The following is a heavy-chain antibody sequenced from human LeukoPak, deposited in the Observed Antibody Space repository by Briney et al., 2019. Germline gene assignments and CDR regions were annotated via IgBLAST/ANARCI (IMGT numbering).Heavy chain of an antibody. CDR2: FDPEDGET. CDR3: ARDHEDRLSLGYCSSTSCYTSYYYYYMDV. D-gene: IGHD2-2*02. V-gene: IGHV1-24*01. CDR1: GYTLTELS. J-gene: IGHJ6*03. Sequence: GASVKVSCKVSGYTLTELSMHWVRQAPGKGLEWMGGFDPEDGETIYAQKFQGRVTMTEDTSTDTAYMELSSLRSEDTAVYYCARDHEDRLSLGYCSSTSCYTSYYYYYMDVWGKGTTVTVSS.